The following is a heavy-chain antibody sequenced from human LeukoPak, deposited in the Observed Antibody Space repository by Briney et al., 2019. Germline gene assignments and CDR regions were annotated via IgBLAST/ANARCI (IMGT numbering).Heavy chain of an antibody. Sequence: SETLSLTCTASGGSISSSSYYWGWIRQPPGRGLEWIGSIHHSGSTYYNPSLKSRVTISVDTPKNQFSLKLNSVTAADTAVYYCARQWLFWGQGTLVTVSS. V-gene: IGHV4-39*01. J-gene: IGHJ4*02. CDR1: GGSISSSSYY. CDR2: IHHSGST. D-gene: IGHD5-12*01. CDR3: ARQWLF.